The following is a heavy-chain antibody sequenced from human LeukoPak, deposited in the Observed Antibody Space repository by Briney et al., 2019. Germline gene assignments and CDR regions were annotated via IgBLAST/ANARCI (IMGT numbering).Heavy chain of an antibody. Sequence: PSETLSLTCTVSGDSMSPYYWSWIRQPPGKGLEWIGYIYYSGSTNYNPSLKSRVTISVDTSKNQFSLKLSSVTAADTAVYYCARRDGGYYDSSGYYNYWGQGTLVTVSS. CDR1: GDSMSPYY. CDR2: IYYSGST. CDR3: ARRDGGYYDSSGYYNY. D-gene: IGHD3-22*01. J-gene: IGHJ4*02. V-gene: IGHV4-59*08.